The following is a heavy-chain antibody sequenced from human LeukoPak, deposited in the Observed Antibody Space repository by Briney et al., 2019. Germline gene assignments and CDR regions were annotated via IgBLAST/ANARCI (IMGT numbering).Heavy chain of an antibody. V-gene: IGHV3-23*01. J-gene: IGHJ4*02. D-gene: IGHD6-19*01. CDR1: GFTFNTYG. CDR3: ARDCSDSRGWYADY. Sequence: GGSLRLSCAVSGFTFNTYGMTWVRQAPGKGLEWVSGISGSDGSTYHADSVKGRFTISRDNSKNTLYLQMNSLRGEDTAVYFCARDCSDSRGWYADYWGQGSLVTVSS. CDR2: ISGSDGST.